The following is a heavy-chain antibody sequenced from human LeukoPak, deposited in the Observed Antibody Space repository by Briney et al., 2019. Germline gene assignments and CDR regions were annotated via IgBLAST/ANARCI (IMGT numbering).Heavy chain of an antibody. CDR2: IYSGGST. V-gene: IGHV3-53*01. Sequence: GGSLRLSCAASGFTVSSNYMSWVRQAPGKGLEWVSVIYSGGSTYYADSVKGRFTISRDNSKNTLYLQMNSLRAEDTAVYYCVRGAGATISYYHYYMDVWGKGTTVTVSS. CDR1: GFTVSSNY. J-gene: IGHJ6*03. CDR3: VRGAGATISYYHYYMDV. D-gene: IGHD1-26*01.